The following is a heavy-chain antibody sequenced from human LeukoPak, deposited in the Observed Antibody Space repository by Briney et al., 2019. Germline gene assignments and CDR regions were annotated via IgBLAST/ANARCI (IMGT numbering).Heavy chain of an antibody. CDR1: GFTLSSYE. CDR3: ARAGSADYVWGSYRYFFDY. Sequence: GGSLRLSCAASGFTLSSYEMNWVRQAPGKGLEWVSYISSSGSTIYYADSVRGRFTISRDNAKNSLYLQMNSLRAEDTAVYYCARAGSADYVWGSYRYFFDYWGQGTLVTVSS. D-gene: IGHD3-16*02. V-gene: IGHV3-48*03. J-gene: IGHJ4*02. CDR2: ISSSGSTI.